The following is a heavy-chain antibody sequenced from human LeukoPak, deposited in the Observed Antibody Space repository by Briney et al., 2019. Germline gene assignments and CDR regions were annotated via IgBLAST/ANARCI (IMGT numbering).Heavy chain of an antibody. CDR1: GGSFSGYY. CDR2: INHSGST. J-gene: IGHJ3*02. V-gene: IGHV4-34*01. CDR3: ARVGGGWATDAFDI. D-gene: IGHD4-23*01. Sequence: SETLSLTCAVYGGSFSGYYWSWIRQPPGKGLEWIGEINHSGSTNYNPSLKSRVTISVDTSKNQFSLKLSSVTAADTAVYYCARVGGGWATDAFDIWGQGTMVTVSS.